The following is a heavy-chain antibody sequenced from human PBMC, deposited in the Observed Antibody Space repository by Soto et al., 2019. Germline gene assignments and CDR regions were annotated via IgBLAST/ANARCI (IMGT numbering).Heavy chain of an antibody. J-gene: IGHJ4*02. CDR3: ARDSPGWNYEHPYFDY. CDR1: GGSISSGGYY. Sequence: QVQLQESGPGLVKPSQTLSLTCTVSGGSISSGGYYWSWIRQHPGKGLEWIGYIYYSGSTYYNPSLKSRVTISVDTSKNQFSLKLSSVTAADTAVYYCARDSPGWNYEHPYFDYWGQGTLVTVSS. D-gene: IGHD1-7*01. CDR2: IYYSGST. V-gene: IGHV4-31*03.